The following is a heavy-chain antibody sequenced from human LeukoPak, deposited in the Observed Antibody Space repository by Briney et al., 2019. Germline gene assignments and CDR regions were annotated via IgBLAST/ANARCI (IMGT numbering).Heavy chain of an antibody. V-gene: IGHV4-59*01. Sequence: PSETLSLTCTVSGGSISSYYWSWIRQPPGKGLEWIGYIYYSGSTNYNPSLKSRVTISVDTSKNQFSLKLSSVTAADTAVYYCARVGDDSSGYYGFPHGLGAFDIWGQGTMVTVSS. CDR3: ARVGDDSSGYYGFPHGLGAFDI. D-gene: IGHD3-22*01. CDR2: IYYSGST. J-gene: IGHJ3*02. CDR1: GGSISSYY.